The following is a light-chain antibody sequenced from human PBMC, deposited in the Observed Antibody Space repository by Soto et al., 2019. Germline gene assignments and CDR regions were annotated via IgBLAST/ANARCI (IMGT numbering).Light chain of an antibody. Sequence: DIQMTQSPSTLSASVGDRVTITCRASQTISTLLAWYQQRPGKAPNLLIYKASSLESGVPSRFSGSGSGTEFTLTISSLQPDDFATNLCQQYSTYPWTFGQGNKVEVK. CDR1: QTISTL. V-gene: IGKV1-5*03. J-gene: IGKJ1*01. CDR3: QQYSTYPWT. CDR2: KAS.